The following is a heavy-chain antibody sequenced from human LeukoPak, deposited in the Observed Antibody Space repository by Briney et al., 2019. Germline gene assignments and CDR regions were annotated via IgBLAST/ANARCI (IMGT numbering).Heavy chain of an antibody. J-gene: IGHJ5*02. CDR2: ISAYNGNT. CDR3: AREGYCSGGTCYSAMNWFDP. D-gene: IGHD2-15*01. Sequence: ASVKVSCKASGYRFTSYGIIWVRQAPGQGLEWMGWISAYNGNTNYAQKLQGRVTLTTDTSTSTAYMELRSLRSDDTAVYYCAREGYCSGGTCYSAMNWFDPWGQGTLVTVSS. CDR1: GYRFTSYG. V-gene: IGHV1-18*01.